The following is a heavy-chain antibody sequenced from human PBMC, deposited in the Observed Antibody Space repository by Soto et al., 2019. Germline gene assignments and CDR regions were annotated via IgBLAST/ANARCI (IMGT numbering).Heavy chain of an antibody. J-gene: IGHJ4*02. CDR2: ISYDGSNQ. CDR3: AKDIVKYTYGACDY. V-gene: IGHV3-30*18. D-gene: IGHD5-18*01. CDR1: GFSFNTYG. Sequence: GGSLRLSCAASGFSFNTYGMYWVRQAPGKGLEWVAAISYDGSNQYHADSVKGRFTISRDNSKSTLYLQMNSLRVEDTAVYYCAKDIVKYTYGACDYWGQGALVTVS.